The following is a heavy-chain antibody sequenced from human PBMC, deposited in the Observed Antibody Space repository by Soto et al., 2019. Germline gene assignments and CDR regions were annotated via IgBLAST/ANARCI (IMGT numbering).Heavy chain of an antibody. J-gene: IGHJ5*02. CDR1: GGTFSSDA. CDR2: IIPMYGTT. CDR3: ARTRDSTWIQVPVPADRFDP. D-gene: IGHD5-18*01. Sequence: ASVKVSCKASGGTFSSDALSWVRQAPGQGLEWMGGIIPMYGTTNYAQKFKGRVTISADISTTTIDMESRGLTSEDTAVYYCARTRDSTWIQVPVPADRFDPWGQGTVVTV. V-gene: IGHV1-69*06.